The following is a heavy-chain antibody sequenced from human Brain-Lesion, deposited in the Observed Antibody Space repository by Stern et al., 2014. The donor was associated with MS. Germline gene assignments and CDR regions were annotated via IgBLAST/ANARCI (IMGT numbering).Heavy chain of an antibody. CDR3: ARGRVVPGFQYYATDV. D-gene: IGHD2-2*01. CDR1: GGSISSGGYY. J-gene: IGHJ6*02. V-gene: IGHV4-61*02. CDR2: IFNSGST. Sequence: VQLVESGPGLVKPSQTLSLSCTVSGGSISSGGYYWSWIRQPAGKGLEWIGRIFNSGSTSYNPSLKSRVTISIETSKNQVSLRLNSMTAADTAVYYCARGRVVPGFQYYATDVWGQGTTVIVSS.